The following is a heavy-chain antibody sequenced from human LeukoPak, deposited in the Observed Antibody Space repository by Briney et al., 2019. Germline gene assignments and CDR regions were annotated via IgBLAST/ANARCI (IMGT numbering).Heavy chain of an antibody. CDR1: GGSISSSSYY. V-gene: IGHV4-39*01. J-gene: IGHJ4*02. D-gene: IGHD3-22*01. CDR3: ASTPGSYYYDSSGYLV. CDR2: IYYSGST. Sequence: SETLSLTCTVSGGSISSSSYYWGWIRQPPGKGLEWIGSIYYSGSTYYNPSLKSRVTISVDTSKNQFSLKLSSVTAADTAVYYCASTPGSYYYDSSGYLVWGQGTLVTVSS.